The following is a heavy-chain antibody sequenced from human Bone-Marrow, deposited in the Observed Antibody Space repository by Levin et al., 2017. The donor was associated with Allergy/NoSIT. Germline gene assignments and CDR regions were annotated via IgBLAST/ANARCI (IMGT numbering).Heavy chain of an antibody. CDR1: GINFKNAW. Sequence: GGSLRLSCVVSGINFKNAWMSWVRQAPGKGLEWVGRIQSKADGESTVYAAPVRDRFTISRDDSKNTLFLQMNSLKTEDTALYYCATYPMKDFGDYGDDSWGQGTLVTVSS. J-gene: IGHJ4*02. V-gene: IGHV3-15*01. CDR2: IQSKADGEST. D-gene: IGHD4-17*01. CDR3: ATYPMKDFGDYGDDS.